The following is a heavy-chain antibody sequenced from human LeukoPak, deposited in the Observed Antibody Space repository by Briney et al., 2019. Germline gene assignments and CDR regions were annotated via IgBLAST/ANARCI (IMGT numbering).Heavy chain of an antibody. J-gene: IGHJ6*03. V-gene: IGHV1-8*01. CDR3: ARYSSGWSIGYYYYYMDV. CDR2: MNPNSGNT. Sequence: ASVKVSCKASGYTFTSYYMHWVRQAPGEGLEWMGWMNPNSGNTGYAQKFQGRVTMTRNTSISTAYMELSSLRSEDTAVYYCARYSSGWSIGYYYYYMDVWGKGTTVTISS. CDR1: GYTFTSYY. D-gene: IGHD6-19*01.